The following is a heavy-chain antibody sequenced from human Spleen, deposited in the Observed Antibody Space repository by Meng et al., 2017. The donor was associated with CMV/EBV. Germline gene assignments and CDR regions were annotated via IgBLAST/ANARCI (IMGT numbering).Heavy chain of an antibody. J-gene: IGHJ4*02. CDR2: INPNSGGT. Sequence: ASVKVSCKASGYTFTGYYMHWVRQAPGQGLEWMGWINPNSGGTNYAQKFQGRVTMTRDTSISTAYMELSRLRSDDTAVYYCARDEYSDYGGFDYWGQGTLVTVSS. CDR1: GYTFTGYY. D-gene: IGHD4-11*01. V-gene: IGHV1-2*02. CDR3: ARDEYSDYGGFDY.